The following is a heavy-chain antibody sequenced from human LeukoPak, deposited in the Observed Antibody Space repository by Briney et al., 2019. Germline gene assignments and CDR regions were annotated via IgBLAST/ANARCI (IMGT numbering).Heavy chain of an antibody. D-gene: IGHD3-16*01. CDR3: AKFTLDYVWGSYLDS. V-gene: IGHV3-23*01. Sequence: GGSLRLSCAASGFTVSSNYMSWVRQAPGKGLEWVSAISGSGGSTYYADSVKGRFTISRDNSKNTLYLQMNSLRAEDTAVYYCAKFTLDYVWGSYLDSWGQGTLVTVSS. J-gene: IGHJ5*01. CDR2: ISGSGGST. CDR1: GFTVSSNY.